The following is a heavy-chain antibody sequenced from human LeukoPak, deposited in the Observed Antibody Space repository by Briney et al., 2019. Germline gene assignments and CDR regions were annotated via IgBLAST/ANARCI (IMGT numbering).Heavy chain of an antibody. Sequence: GGSLRLSCAPSGFTFSNYWMSWVRQAPGKGLEWVANIKQDGSEEYYVDSVKGRFTISRDNAKNSLFLQMNSLRAEDTAVYYCARGQGGLRDSYFDLWGRGTLVTVSS. CDR2: IKQDGSEE. CDR1: GFTFSNYW. J-gene: IGHJ2*01. V-gene: IGHV3-7*05. CDR3: ARGQGGLRDSYFDL. D-gene: IGHD5-12*01.